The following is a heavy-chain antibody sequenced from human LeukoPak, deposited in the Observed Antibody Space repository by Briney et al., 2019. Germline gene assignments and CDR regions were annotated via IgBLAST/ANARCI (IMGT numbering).Heavy chain of an antibody. CDR2: ISGSGGST. J-gene: IGHJ4*02. CDR3: AKVMDYYDSSGYTLFDY. CDR1: GFTFSSYA. D-gene: IGHD3-22*01. V-gene: IGHV3-23*01. Sequence: GGSLRLSCAASGFTFSSYAMSWVRQAPGKGLEWVSAISGSGGSTYYADSVKGRFTISRDNSKNTLYLQMNSLRAEDTAVYYCAKVMDYYDSSGYTLFDYWGQGTLVTVSS.